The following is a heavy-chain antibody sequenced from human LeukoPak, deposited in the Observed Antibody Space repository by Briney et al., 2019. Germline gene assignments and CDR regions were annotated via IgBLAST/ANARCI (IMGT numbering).Heavy chain of an antibody. CDR2: MGPDSGNT. CDR3: VRGLRYCGGGTCYSVFDP. D-gene: IGHD2-15*01. J-gene: IGHJ5*02. V-gene: IGHV1-8*02. CDR1: GYTFTGYY. Sequence: ASVKVSCKASGYTFTGYYMHWVRQAPGQGLEWMGWMGPDSGNTGYAQKFRGRVTMTRNTSISTAYMELSSLRSEDTAVYFCVRGLRYCGGGTCYSVFDPWGQGTLVTVSS.